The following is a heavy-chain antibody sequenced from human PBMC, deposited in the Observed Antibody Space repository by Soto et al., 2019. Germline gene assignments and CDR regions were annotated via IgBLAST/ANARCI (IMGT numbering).Heavy chain of an antibody. Sequence: GGSLRLSCAASGFTVSSNYMSWVRQAPGKGLEWVSVIYSGGSTYYADSVKGRFTISRDNSKNTLYLQMNSLRAEDTAVYYCATQGGSWKQYYYYYYGMDVWGQGTTVTVSS. CDR2: IYSGGST. CDR1: GFTVSSNY. D-gene: IGHD6-13*01. CDR3: ATQGGSWKQYYYYYYGMDV. V-gene: IGHV3-66*01. J-gene: IGHJ6*02.